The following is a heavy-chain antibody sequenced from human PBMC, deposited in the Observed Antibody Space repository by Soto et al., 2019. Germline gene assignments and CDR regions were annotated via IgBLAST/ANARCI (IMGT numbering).Heavy chain of an antibody. CDR2: IYTSGST. V-gene: IGHV4-4*07. Sequence: QVQLQESGPGLVKPSETLSLTCTVSGGSISSYYWSWIRQPAGKGLEWIGRIYTSGSTNYNPSLKSRDTMSVDTSKNQFSLKLSSVTAADTAVYYCARGLTHYDFWSGYHRDYYYGMDVWGQGTTVTVSS. D-gene: IGHD3-3*01. CDR1: GGSISSYY. J-gene: IGHJ6*02. CDR3: ARGLTHYDFWSGYHRDYYYGMDV.